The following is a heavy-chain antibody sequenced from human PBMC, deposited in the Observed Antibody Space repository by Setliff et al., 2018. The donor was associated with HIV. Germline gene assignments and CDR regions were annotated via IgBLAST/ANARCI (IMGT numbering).Heavy chain of an antibody. CDR2: IDWDDDK. J-gene: IGHJ4*02. CDR3: ALSTSIYYYFDN. CDR1: GDSMNNNYW. V-gene: IGHV2-70*04. Sequence: KPSETLSLTCTVSGDSMNNNYWGWIRQPPGKALEWLARIDWDDDKIYNTSLKTRLTISKDTSKNQVVLTVTDVDPVDTATYYCALSTSIYYYFDNWGQGTLVTVSS. D-gene: IGHD2-21*01.